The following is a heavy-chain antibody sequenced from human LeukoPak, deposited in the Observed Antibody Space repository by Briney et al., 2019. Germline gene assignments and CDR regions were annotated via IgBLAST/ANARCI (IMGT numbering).Heavy chain of an antibody. CDR1: GYAFTSYG. Sequence: ASVKVSCKASGYAFTSYGISWVRQAPGQGLEWMGWISAYNGNTNYAQKLQGRVTMTTDTSTSTTYMELRSLRSDATAVYYCAGVLRYFDWVFDPWGQGTLVTVSS. D-gene: IGHD3-9*01. J-gene: IGHJ5*02. CDR3: AGVLRYFDWVFDP. V-gene: IGHV1-18*01. CDR2: ISAYNGNT.